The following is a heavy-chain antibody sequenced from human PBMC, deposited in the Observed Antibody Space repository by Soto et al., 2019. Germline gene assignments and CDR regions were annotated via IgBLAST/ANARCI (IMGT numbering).Heavy chain of an antibody. CDR1: GFPFSSYA. Sequence: GGSLRLSCAASGFPFSSYAMSWVRQAPGKGLEWVSAISGSGGSTYYADSVKGRFTISRDNSKNTLYLQMNSLRAEDTAVYYCAKDSEYYYGSGSPTSNWFDPWGQGTLVTVSS. J-gene: IGHJ5*02. V-gene: IGHV3-23*01. CDR3: AKDSEYYYGSGSPTSNWFDP. CDR2: ISGSGGST. D-gene: IGHD3-10*01.